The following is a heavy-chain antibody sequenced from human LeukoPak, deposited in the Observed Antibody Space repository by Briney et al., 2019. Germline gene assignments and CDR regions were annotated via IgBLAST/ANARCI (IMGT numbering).Heavy chain of an antibody. D-gene: IGHD1-26*01. CDR2: ISSSYSTT. CDR1: GFTFSSYS. V-gene: IGHV3-48*02. CDR3: ARTLSGSGSYGAFDI. Sequence: GGSLRLSCAASGFTFSSYSMNWVRQAPGKGLEWVSYISSSYSTTNYADSVKGRFTISRDDAKNSLYLQMNSLRDEDTAVFYCARTLSGSGSYGAFDIWGQGTMVTVSS. J-gene: IGHJ3*02.